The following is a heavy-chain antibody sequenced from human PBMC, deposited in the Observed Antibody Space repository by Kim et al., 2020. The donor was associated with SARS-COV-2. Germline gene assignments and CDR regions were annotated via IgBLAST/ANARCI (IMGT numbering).Heavy chain of an antibody. CDR3: ARSATTVTTFHFDF. D-gene: IGHD4-17*01. V-gene: IGHV1-3*01. Sequence: ASVKVSCETSGYTFTEYAIHWVRQAPGQGLEWMGWLRGGSGQTKYSDKFQGRVTLSRDTSAYTAYMELTSLTYGDTAVYFCARSATTVTTFHFDFWGQGSLVTVSS. CDR1: GYTFTEYA. J-gene: IGHJ4*01. CDR2: LRGGSGQT.